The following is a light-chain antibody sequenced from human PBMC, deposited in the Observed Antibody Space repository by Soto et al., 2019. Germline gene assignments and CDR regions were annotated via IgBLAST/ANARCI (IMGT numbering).Light chain of an antibody. V-gene: IGKV4-1*01. CDR2: WAS. Sequence: DIVMTQSPDSLAVSLGERATINCKSSQSVLYSSNNKNYLAWYQQKPGQPPKLXIYWASTRESGVPDRFSGSGSGTDFTLTISSLQAEDVAVYYCQQYYRTPVTFGGGTKVDIK. J-gene: IGKJ4*01. CDR1: QSVLYSSNNKNY. CDR3: QQYYRTPVT.